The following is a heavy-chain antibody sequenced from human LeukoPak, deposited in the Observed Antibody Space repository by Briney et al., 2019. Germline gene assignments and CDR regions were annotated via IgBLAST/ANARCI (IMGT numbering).Heavy chain of an antibody. CDR3: AKVSKGYYGSGSYFDY. J-gene: IGHJ4*02. CDR1: GFTFDDYA. Sequence: PGWSLRLSCAASGFTFDDYAMHWVRQAPGKGLEWVSGISWNSGSIYYADSVKGRFTISRDNSKNTLYLQMNSLRAEDTAVYYCAKVSKGYYGSGSYFDYWGQGTLVTVSS. V-gene: IGHV3-9*01. D-gene: IGHD3-10*01. CDR2: ISWNSGSI.